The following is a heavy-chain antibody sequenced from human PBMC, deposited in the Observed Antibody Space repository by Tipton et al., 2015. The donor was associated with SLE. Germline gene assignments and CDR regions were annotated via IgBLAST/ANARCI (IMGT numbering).Heavy chain of an antibody. V-gene: IGHV4-38-2*02. CDR1: GYSISSGYY. Sequence: TLSLTCTVPGYSISSGYYWGWIRQPPGKGLEWIGSIYHSGSTYYNPSLKSRVTISVDTSKNQFSLKLSSVTAADTAVYYCATGYFDYWGQGTLVTVSS. CDR3: ATGYFDY. CDR2: IYHSGST. J-gene: IGHJ4*02.